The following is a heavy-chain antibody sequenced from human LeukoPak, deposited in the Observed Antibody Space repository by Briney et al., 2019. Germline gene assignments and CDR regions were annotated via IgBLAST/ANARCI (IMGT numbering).Heavy chain of an antibody. J-gene: IGHJ4*02. Sequence: PSETLSLTCTVSGGSISSYYWSWIRQPAGKGLEWIGRIYTSGSTNYNPSLKSRVTMSVDTSKNQFSLKLSSVTAADTAVYYCARDRTIIGVVMTDYWGQGTLVTVSS. CDR3: ARDRTIIGVVMTDY. V-gene: IGHV4-4*07. D-gene: IGHD3-3*01. CDR2: IYTSGST. CDR1: GGSISSYY.